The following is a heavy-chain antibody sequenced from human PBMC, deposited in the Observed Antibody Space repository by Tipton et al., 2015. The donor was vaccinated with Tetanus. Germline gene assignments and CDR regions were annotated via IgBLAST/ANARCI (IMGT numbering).Heavy chain of an antibody. CDR1: GYSFSSYY. V-gene: IGHV5-51*01. CDR3: AKRRSNTNLVFWFDP. J-gene: IGHJ5*02. Sequence: VQLVQSGVEVKKPGESLRISCQASGYSFSSYYIAWVRQMPGRGLEWMGFIHPGESTTTYSPSFQGRVTFAADTSINTAYLHWASLTDSDTASYYCAKRRSNTNLVFWFDPWGQGTPVTVSS. CDR2: IHPGESTT. D-gene: IGHD2-2*01.